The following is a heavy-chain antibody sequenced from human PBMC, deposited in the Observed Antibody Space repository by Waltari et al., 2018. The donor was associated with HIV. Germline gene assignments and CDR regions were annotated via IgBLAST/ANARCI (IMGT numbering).Heavy chain of an antibody. V-gene: IGHV1-69*01. Sequence: QVQLVQSGAEMKMPESSVKVSCKASGGGFSSYTISWVRQAPGHGLEWMGGIIPKFGATNNAQKVHGRVTIPADDSTSSVYLERSSLPSDDTAVYYCARGGCSGRTCYSKSFDLWGQGTRVTVS. D-gene: IGHD2-15*01. CDR1: GGGFSSYT. CDR3: ARGGCSGRTCYSKSFDL. CDR2: IIPKFGAT. J-gene: IGHJ3*01.